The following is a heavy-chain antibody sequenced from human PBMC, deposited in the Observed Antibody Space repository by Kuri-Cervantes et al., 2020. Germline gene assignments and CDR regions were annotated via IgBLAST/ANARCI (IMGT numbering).Heavy chain of an antibody. CDR3: ASLGGGRGDY. CDR2: INHSGST. CDR1: GGSISSYY. Sequence: SETLSLTCTVSGGSISSYYWSWIRQPPGKGLEWIGEINHSGSTNYNPSLKSRATISVDTSKNQFSLKLSSVTAADTAVYYCASLGGGRGDYWGQGTLVTVSS. J-gene: IGHJ4*02. D-gene: IGHD3-10*01. V-gene: IGHV4-34*01.